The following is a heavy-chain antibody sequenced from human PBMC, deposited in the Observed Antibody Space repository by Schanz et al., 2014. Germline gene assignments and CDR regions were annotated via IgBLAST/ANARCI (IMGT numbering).Heavy chain of an antibody. V-gene: IGHV3-11*05. Sequence: QVHLLESGGGLVEPGGSLRLSCAASGFTFTNYAMSWIRQAPGKGLEWISFINTGSNYINYADSVKGRFTISRDNTKNSLFLQLNSLRADDTAVYYCAKVDRTRYYAMDVWGQGTTVTVSS. CDR1: GFTFTNYA. J-gene: IGHJ6*02. CDR2: INTGSNYI. CDR3: AKVDRTRYYAMDV. D-gene: IGHD3-9*01.